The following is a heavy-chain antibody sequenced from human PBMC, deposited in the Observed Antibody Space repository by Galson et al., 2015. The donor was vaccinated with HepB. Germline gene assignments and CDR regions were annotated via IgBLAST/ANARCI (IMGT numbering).Heavy chain of an antibody. CDR1: GYTFTSYY. V-gene: IGHV3-30*03. Sequence: SCKASGYTFTSYYMHWVRQAPGKGLEWVAVISYDGSNKYYADSVKGRFTISRDNSKNTLYLQMNSLRAEDTAVYYCASIFGSGWRHDAFDIWGQGTMVTVSS. D-gene: IGHD6-19*01. J-gene: IGHJ3*02. CDR2: ISYDGSNK. CDR3: ASIFGSGWRHDAFDI.